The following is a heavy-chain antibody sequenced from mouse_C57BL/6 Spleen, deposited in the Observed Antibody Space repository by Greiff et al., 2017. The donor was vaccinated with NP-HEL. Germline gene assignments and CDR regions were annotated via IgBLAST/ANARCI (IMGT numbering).Heavy chain of an antibody. Sequence: VQLQQSGAELAKPGASVKLSCKASGYTFTSFWMHWVKQRPGQGLDWIAYINPGSGDTKYNQKFKDKATLTAAKSSSTAYMQLSSLTYEDYAVYYCARNDYDGVYYAMDYWGQGASVTGSS. J-gene: IGHJ4*01. CDR1: GYTFTSFW. V-gene: IGHV1-7*01. CDR2: INPGSGDT. D-gene: IGHD2-4*01. CDR3: ARNDYDGVYYAMDY.